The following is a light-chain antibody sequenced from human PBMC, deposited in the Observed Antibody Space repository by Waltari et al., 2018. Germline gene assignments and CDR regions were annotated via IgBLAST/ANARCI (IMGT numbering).Light chain of an antibody. CDR1: SSHVGSYNL. Sequence: QSALTQPASVSGSPGQSITIPCTGTSSHVGSYNLVSWYPQPPGKAPKVMVYEVSKRPSGVSNRFSGSKSGNTASLTISGLQAEDEADYYCQSADTTDYVLFGGGTSLTVL. CDR3: QSADTTDYVL. J-gene: IGLJ2*01. CDR2: EVS. V-gene: IGLV2-23*02.